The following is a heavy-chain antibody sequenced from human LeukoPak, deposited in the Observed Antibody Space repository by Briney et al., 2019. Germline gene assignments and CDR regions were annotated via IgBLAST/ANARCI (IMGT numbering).Heavy chain of an antibody. CDR3: AREVQRPLDF. CDR1: GFPFSSYW. J-gene: IGHJ4*02. Sequence: GGSLRLSCVASGFPFSSYWMSWVRQAPGKGLEWVANIKYDGAEQYYVDSVRGRFTISRDNAKNSVSLQMNSLRAEDTAVYYCAREVQRPLDFWGQGTLVTVSS. V-gene: IGHV3-7*01. CDR2: IKYDGAEQ.